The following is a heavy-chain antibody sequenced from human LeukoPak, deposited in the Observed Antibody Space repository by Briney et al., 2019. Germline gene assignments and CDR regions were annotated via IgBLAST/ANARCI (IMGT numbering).Heavy chain of an antibody. CDR3: AREEHPTVASIPFDY. V-gene: IGHV3-21*01. CDR1: GFTFSSYN. Sequence: GGSLRLSCAASGFTFSSYNMNWVRQAPGKGLEWVSFISSGSSFISYADSVKGRFTISRDNAKNSLYLQMNSLRVEDTALYFCAREEHPTVASIPFDYWGQGALVTVSS. CDR2: ISSGSSFI. D-gene: IGHD5-12*01. J-gene: IGHJ4*02.